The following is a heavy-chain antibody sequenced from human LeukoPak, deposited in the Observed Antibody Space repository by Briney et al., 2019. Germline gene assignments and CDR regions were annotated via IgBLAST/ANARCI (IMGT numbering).Heavy chain of an antibody. J-gene: IGHJ6*03. V-gene: IGHV1-2*02. CDR1: RYTFTGYY. Sequence: ASVKVSCKASRYTFTGYYIHWVRQAPGQGLEWMGWINPNSGGTDYAQKFQGRVIMTRDTSISTAYMELSGLRSDDTAVYYCARGVSGRDGYNWPYYYYYYMDVWGKGTTVTVSS. D-gene: IGHD5-24*01. CDR3: ARGVSGRDGYNWPYYYYYYMDV. CDR2: INPNSGGT.